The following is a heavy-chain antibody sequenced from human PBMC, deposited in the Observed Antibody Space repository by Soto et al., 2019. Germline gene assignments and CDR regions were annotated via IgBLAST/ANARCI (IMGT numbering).Heavy chain of an antibody. CDR1: GFTFSSYA. J-gene: IGHJ6*02. D-gene: IGHD2-15*01. Sequence: EVQLLESGGGLVQPGGSLRLSCAASGFTFSSYAMSWVRQAPGKGLEWVAAISGSGGSTYYAASVKGRFTISRDNSKNTLYLQMNSLRAEDTAVYYCAKGKATLVRYYGMDVWGQGTTVTVSS. CDR3: AKGKATLVRYYGMDV. V-gene: IGHV3-23*01. CDR2: ISGSGGST.